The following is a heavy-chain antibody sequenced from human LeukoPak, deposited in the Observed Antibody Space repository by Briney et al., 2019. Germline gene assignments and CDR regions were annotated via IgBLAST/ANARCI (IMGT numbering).Heavy chain of an antibody. CDR2: ISYSGRT. Sequence: SETLSLTCTVSGASISNYYWSWIRQPPGKGLEWIGDISYSGRTNYYPSLKSRLTISVDTSQNQFSLKLSSVTAADTAVYYCARVDGNYVGYFDSWGQGTLVTVSS. V-gene: IGHV4-59*01. CDR1: GASISNYY. J-gene: IGHJ4*02. CDR3: ARVDGNYVGYFDS. D-gene: IGHD1-7*01.